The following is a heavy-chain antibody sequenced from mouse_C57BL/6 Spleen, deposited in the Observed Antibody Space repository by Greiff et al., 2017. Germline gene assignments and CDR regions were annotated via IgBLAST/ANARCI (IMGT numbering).Heavy chain of an antibody. CDR1: GYTFTSYW. Sequence: VQLVESGAELVKPGASVKMSCKASGYTFTSYWITWVKQRPGQGLEWFGDIYPGSGSTNYNEKFKSKATLTVDTSSSTAYMQLSSLTSEDSAVYDGASGKSWMGREQYVDYWGQGTTLTVSS. V-gene: IGHV1-55*01. D-gene: IGHD2-3*01. J-gene: IGHJ2*01. CDR2: IYPGSGST. CDR3: ASGKSWMGREQYVDY.